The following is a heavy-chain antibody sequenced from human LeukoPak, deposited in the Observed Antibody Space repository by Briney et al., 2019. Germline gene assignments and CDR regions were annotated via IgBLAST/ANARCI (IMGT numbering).Heavy chain of an antibody. CDR3: ARDPSNSSGRRPYFDY. D-gene: IGHD6-19*01. Sequence: ASVKVSCKASGYIFTRYAISWVRQAPGQGLEWMGWISTYNGGTNYAQKFQGRVTMTTDTSTTTAYMELRSLRSDDTAVYYCARDPSNSSGRRPYFDYWGQGTLVTVSS. CDR1: GYIFTRYA. CDR2: ISTYNGGT. J-gene: IGHJ4*02. V-gene: IGHV1-18*04.